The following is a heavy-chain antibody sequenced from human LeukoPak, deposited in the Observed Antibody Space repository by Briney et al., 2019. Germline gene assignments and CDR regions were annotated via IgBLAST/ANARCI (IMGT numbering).Heavy chain of an antibody. CDR2: IYSAGST. V-gene: IGHV3-66*01. D-gene: IGHD1-26*01. CDR1: GFTVSSDY. CDR3: ARYRGTYSNSYFDY. Sequence: GGSLRLSCAASGFTVSSDYMSWVRQAPGKGLEWVSLIYSAGSTYYADSVKGRFNISRDNSKNTLYLHMHSLRAEDTALYYCARYRGTYSNSYFDYWGQGTLVTVSS. J-gene: IGHJ4*02.